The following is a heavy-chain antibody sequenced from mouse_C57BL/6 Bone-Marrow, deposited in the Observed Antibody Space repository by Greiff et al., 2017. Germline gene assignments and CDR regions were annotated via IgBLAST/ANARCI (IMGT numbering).Heavy chain of an antibody. CDR3: ASAPYGNSFSFAY. CDR1: GYTFTSYW. D-gene: IGHD2-1*01. J-gene: IGHJ3*01. CDR2: INPSSGYT. V-gene: IGHV1-7*01. Sequence: QVQLQQSGAELAKPGASVKLSCKASGYTFTSYWMHWVKQRPGQGLEWIGYINPSSGYTKYNQKFKDKATLTADKSSSTAYMQLSSLTYEDSAVXYCASAPYGNSFSFAYWGQGTLVTVSA.